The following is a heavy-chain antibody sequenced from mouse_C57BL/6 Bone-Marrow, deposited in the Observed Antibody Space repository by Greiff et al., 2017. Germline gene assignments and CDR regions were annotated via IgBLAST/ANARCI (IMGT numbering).Heavy chain of an antibody. Sequence: VKLQESGPELVKPGASVKISCKASGYAFSSSWMNWVKQRPGKGLEWIGRIYPGDGDTNYNGKFKGKATLTADKSSSTAYMQLSSLTSEDSAVYFCARPLTTVVDTGYFDVWGTGTTVTVSS. J-gene: IGHJ1*03. CDR2: IYPGDGDT. D-gene: IGHD1-1*01. V-gene: IGHV1-82*01. CDR1: GYAFSSSW. CDR3: ARPLTTVVDTGYFDV.